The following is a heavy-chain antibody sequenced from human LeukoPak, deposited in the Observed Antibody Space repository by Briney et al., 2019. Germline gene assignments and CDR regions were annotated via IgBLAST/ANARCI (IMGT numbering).Heavy chain of an antibody. CDR3: ARGGTVTTD. V-gene: IGHV4-59*01. CDR1: GGSISSYY. Sequence: PSETLSLTCTVSGGSISSYYWSWIRQPPGKGLEWIGYIYYSGSTNYNPSPKSRVTISVDTSKNQFSLKLSSVTAADTAVYYCARGGTVTTDWGQGTLVTVSS. CDR2: IYYSGST. J-gene: IGHJ4*02. D-gene: IGHD4-17*01.